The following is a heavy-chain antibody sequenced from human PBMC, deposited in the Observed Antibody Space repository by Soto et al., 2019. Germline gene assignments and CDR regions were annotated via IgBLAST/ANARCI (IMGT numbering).Heavy chain of an antibody. V-gene: IGHV4-31*03. Sequence: VQLQESGPGLVRPSQTLSLSCTVSGGSIRSDGYYWSWIRQHPGKGLEWVGYIYHSGSTYNNPSLMSRIHISLDTSKNQFSLKVLSGTAADTAVYYCARIVGFGDFYSYMDVWGKGTTVTV. CDR2: IYHSGST. D-gene: IGHD3-10*01. CDR1: GGSIRSDGYY. CDR3: ARIVGFGDFYSYMDV. J-gene: IGHJ6*03.